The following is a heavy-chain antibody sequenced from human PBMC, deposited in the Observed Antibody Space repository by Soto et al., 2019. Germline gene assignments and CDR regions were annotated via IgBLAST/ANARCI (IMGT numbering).Heavy chain of an antibody. V-gene: IGHV4-4*07. CDR2: IYTSGST. D-gene: IGHD3-10*01. Sequence: QVQLQESGPGLVKPSETLPLTCSVSGGSISSYYWSWIRQPAGKGLEWIGRIYTSGSTRYNPSLKSRVTMSVDTSKNQFSLNLSSVTAADTAVYYCARDRVTMANDAFDVWGQGTMVTVSS. CDR3: ARDRVTMANDAFDV. J-gene: IGHJ3*01. CDR1: GGSISSYY.